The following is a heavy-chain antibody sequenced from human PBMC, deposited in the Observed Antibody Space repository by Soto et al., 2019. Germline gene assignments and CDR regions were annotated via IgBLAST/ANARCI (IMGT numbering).Heavy chain of an antibody. V-gene: IGHV3-21*06. CDR2: ISSTTNYI. CDR1: GFTFTRYS. Sequence: PGGSLRLSCAASGFTFTRYSMNWVRQAPGKGLEWVSSISSTTNYIYYGDSMKGRFTISRDNGKNSLYLEIHSLRAEDTAVYYCARESEDLTSSFDYWGQGTLVTVSS. J-gene: IGHJ4*02. CDR3: ARESEDLTSSFDY.